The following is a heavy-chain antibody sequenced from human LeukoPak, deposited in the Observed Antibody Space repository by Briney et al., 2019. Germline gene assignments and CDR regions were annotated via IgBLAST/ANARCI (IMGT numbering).Heavy chain of an antibody. CDR1: GASINSGSNY. J-gene: IGHJ4*02. V-gene: IGHV4-39*07. D-gene: IGHD1-26*01. Sequence: PSETLSLTCRVSGASINSGSNYWGWIRQPPGKTLEWIGSIYSSGSTYYNPSLKSRVIIMIDTPKNHFSLTLSSVTAADTAVYYCARARSGSYEDPFGYWGQGTLVTVSS. CDR2: IYSSGST. CDR3: ARARSGSYEDPFGY.